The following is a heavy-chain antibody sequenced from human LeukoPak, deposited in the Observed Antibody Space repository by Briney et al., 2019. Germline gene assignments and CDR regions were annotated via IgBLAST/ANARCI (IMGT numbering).Heavy chain of an antibody. D-gene: IGHD6-13*01. CDR2: IYRGGSI. CDR1: GFTVSSNY. V-gene: IGHV3-53*01. CDR3: ARDKGLAAAGTGWFDP. Sequence: QTGGSLRLSCAASGFTVSSNYMSWVRQARGKGLEWVSVIYRGGSIYHADSVTGRFTISRDNYKNTLYLQMNSLRAEDTAVYYRARDKGLAAAGTGWFDPWGQGTLVTVSS. J-gene: IGHJ5*02.